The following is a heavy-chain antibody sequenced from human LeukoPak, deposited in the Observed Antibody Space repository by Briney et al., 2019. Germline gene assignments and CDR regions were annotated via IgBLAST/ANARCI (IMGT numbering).Heavy chain of an antibody. CDR1: GGSIISTTYY. CDR2: IYYSGST. D-gene: IGHD3-10*01. J-gene: IGHJ6*03. Sequence: SETLSLTCTVSGGSIISTTYYWGWIRQPPGKGLEWIGSIYYSGSTYYNPSLKSRVTISVDTSKNQFSLKMRSETATDTAIYYCAGHRGSYYFYMDVWGKGTTVTVSS. CDR3: AGHRGSYYFYMDV. V-gene: IGHV4-39*01.